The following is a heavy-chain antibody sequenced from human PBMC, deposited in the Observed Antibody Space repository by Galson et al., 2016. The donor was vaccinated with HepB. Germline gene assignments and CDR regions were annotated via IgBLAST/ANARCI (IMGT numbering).Heavy chain of an antibody. CDR1: GGPFSSTTYY. D-gene: IGHD4-17*01. CDR2: IHYGGST. CDR3: VSLRLNAFDI. V-gene: IGHV4-39*01. J-gene: IGHJ3*02. Sequence: ETLSLTCTVSGGPFSSTTYYWGCIRQPPGKGLEWIGSIHYGGSTYYNPSLESRVTISVDTSKNQFSLKLRSVTAADTAIYYCVSLRLNAFDIRGQGTMVTVSS.